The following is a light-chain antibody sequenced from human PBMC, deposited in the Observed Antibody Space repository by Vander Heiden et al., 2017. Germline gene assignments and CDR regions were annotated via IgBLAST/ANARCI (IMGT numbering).Light chain of an antibody. J-gene: IGKJ1*01. CDR3: QQNNNWPPGT. V-gene: IGKV3-15*01. CDR2: GAS. CDR1: QSLSSN. Sequence: IVLTQSPATLSVSPGERATLSCRASQSLSSNLAWYQQKPGQAPRLLIYGASTRATGIPARFSGSGSGTEFTLTISSLQSEDFAIYYCQQNNNWPPGTFGQGTRLEMK.